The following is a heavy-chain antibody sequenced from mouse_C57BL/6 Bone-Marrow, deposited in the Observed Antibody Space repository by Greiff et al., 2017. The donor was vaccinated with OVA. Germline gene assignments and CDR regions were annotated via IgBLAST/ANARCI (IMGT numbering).Heavy chain of an antibody. J-gene: IGHJ1*03. CDR3: AREDLFDWYFDV. V-gene: IGHV1-69*01. CDR1: GYTFTSYW. CDR2: IDPSDSYT. Sequence: QVQLKQPGAELVMPGASVKLSCKASGYTFTSYWMHWVKQRPGQGLEWIGEIDPSDSYTNYNQKFKGKSTLTVDKSSSTAYMQLSSLTSEDSAVYYRAREDLFDWYFDVWGTGTTVTVSS.